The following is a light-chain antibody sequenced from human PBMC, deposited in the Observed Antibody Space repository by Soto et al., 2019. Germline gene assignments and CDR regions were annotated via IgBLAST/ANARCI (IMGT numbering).Light chain of an antibody. CDR3: SSYTTTSRGV. CDR2: DVS. V-gene: IGLV2-14*01. J-gene: IGLJ1*01. CDR1: SSDVGAYDY. Sequence: LTPPASVSGSPGQSITISCTGASSDVGAYDYVSWYQQHPGKAPKLMIFDVSNRPSGVSNRFSGSKSGNTASLTISGPQAEDEAVYYCSSYTTTSRGVLGTGTKVTAL.